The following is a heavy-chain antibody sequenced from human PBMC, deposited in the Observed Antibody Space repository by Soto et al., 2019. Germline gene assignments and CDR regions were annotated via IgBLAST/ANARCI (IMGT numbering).Heavy chain of an antibody. CDR1: GFTFSSYA. D-gene: IGHD5-18*01. V-gene: IGHV3-23*01. J-gene: IGHJ6*02. Sequence: VQLLESGGGLVQPGGSLRLSCAASGFTFSSYAMSWVRQAPGKGLEWVSAISGSGGSTYYADSVKGRFTISRDNSKNTLYLQMNSLRAEDTAVYYCAKGYSSPFRYNYYYYGMDVWGQGTTVTVSS. CDR3: AKGYSSPFRYNYYYYGMDV. CDR2: ISGSGGST.